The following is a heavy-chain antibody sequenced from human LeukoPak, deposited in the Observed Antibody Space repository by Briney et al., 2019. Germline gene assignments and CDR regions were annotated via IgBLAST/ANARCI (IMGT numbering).Heavy chain of an antibody. CDR3: ARGTQYDSSGYYQIDAFDI. CDR1: GYSISSGYY. V-gene: IGHV4-38-2*02. Sequence: SETLSLTCTVSGYSISSGYYWGWIRQPPGKGLEWIGYIYHSGSAYYNPSLKSRVTISVDRSKNQFSLKLSSVTAADTAVYYCARGTQYDSSGYYQIDAFDIWGQGTMVTVSS. CDR2: IYHSGSA. D-gene: IGHD3-22*01. J-gene: IGHJ3*02.